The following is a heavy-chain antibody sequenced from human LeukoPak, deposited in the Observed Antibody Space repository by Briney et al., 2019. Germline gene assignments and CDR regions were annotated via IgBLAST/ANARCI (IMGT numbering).Heavy chain of an antibody. V-gene: IGHV3-7*01. J-gene: IGHJ3*02. CDR2: IKQDGGDQ. CDR3: ARGGILTYAFDI. Sequence: GGSLRLSCSASGFTFSSYWMSWVRQAPGKGLEWMANIKQDGGDQNYVDSVKGRFTISRDNAKNSLFLQMNSLRAEDTAVYYCARGGILTYAFDIWGQGTMVTVSP. D-gene: IGHD1-1*01. CDR1: GFTFSSYW.